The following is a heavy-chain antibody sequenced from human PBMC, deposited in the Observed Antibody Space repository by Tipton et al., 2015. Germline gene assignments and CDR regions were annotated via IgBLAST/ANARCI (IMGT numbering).Heavy chain of an antibody. V-gene: IGHV3-21*01. CDR2: FSRTGAYI. D-gene: IGHD3-10*01. CDR3: ARGRFGDLPYFDS. Sequence: SLRLSCAASGFSFSDYDMNWVRRAPGKGLEWVSLFSRTGAYIYYADSVKGRFTISRDNAKSSLYLQMNSLRAEDSAIYYCARGRFGDLPYFDSWGQGTLVTVSS. J-gene: IGHJ4*02. CDR1: GFSFSDYD.